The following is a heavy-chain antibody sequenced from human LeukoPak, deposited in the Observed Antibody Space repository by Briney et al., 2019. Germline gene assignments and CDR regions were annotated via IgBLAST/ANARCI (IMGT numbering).Heavy chain of an antibody. CDR1: GGSISSYY. D-gene: IGHD2-2*01. J-gene: IGHJ1*01. CDR2: IYYSGST. Sequence: SETLSLTCTVSGGSISSYYWSWIRQPPGKGLEWIGYIYYSGSTNYNPSLKSRVTISVDTSKNQFSLKLSSVTAADTAVYYCASQDVVVPAAIRGEYFQHWGQGTLVTVSS. CDR3: ASQDVVVPAAIRGEYFQH. V-gene: IGHV4-59*01.